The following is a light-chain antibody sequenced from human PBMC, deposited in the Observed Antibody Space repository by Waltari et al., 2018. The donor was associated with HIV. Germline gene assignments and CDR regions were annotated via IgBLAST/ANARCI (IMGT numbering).Light chain of an antibody. Sequence: DILLTQSPSSLSASVGDRVTITCRSSQPIQNFLAWYRQKPGEAPQPLIFFASQLQSGVSSGFGGRASGTDFNLTINGLQTEDFTTYFCQQLFAYPRTFGQGTRLDI. CDR2: FAS. CDR3: QQLFAYPRT. CDR1: QPIQNF. V-gene: IGKV1-9*01. J-gene: IGKJ1*01.